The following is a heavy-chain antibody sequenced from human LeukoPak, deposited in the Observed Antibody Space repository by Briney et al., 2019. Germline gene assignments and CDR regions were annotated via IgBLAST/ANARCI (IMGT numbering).Heavy chain of an antibody. CDR3: AREGTMVRGVIGWFDP. D-gene: IGHD3-10*01. J-gene: IGHJ5*02. CDR2: ISAYNGNT. V-gene: IGHV1-18*01. CDR1: DYTFTNYG. Sequence: ASVKVSCKASDYTFTNYGVSWVRQAPGQGLEWMGWISAYNGNTNYAQKLQGRVTMTTDTSTSTAYMELRSLRSDDTAVYYCAREGTMVRGVIGWFDPWGQGTLVTVSS.